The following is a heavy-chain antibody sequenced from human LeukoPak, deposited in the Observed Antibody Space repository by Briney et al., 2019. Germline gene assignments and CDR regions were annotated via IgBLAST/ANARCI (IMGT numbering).Heavy chain of an antibody. Sequence: GGSLRLSCAASGFTFSSYAMSWVRQAPGKGLEWVSVIYSGGSTYYADSVKGRFTISRDNSKNTLYLQMNSLRAEDTAVYYCARGPDVSGWYFGHDYWGQGTLVTVSS. V-gene: IGHV3-53*01. CDR3: ARGPDVSGWYFGHDY. D-gene: IGHD6-19*01. CDR1: GFTFSSYA. J-gene: IGHJ4*02. CDR2: IYSGGST.